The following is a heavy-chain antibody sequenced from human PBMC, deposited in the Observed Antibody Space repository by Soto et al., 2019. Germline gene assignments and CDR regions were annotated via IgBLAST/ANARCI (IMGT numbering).Heavy chain of an antibody. CDR3: ARGGDYDSSGSRNYYYYGMNV. CDR2: ISAYDGNT. CDR1: GYTFTSYG. Sequence: QAKLVQSGAEVKKPGASVNVSCKASGYTFTSYGIDWVRQAPGQGLEWLGWISAYDGNTKYAQILQGRGSLTTDTSTQTAYMELRSLRYDDTTMYFCARGGDYDSSGSRNYYYYGMNVWGQGTPVTVSS. J-gene: IGHJ6*02. D-gene: IGHD3-22*01. V-gene: IGHV1-18*01.